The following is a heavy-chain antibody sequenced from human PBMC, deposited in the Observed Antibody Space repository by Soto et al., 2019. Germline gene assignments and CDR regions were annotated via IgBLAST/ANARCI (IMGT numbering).Heavy chain of an antibody. CDR2: IYYSGST. Sequence: VGASETLSLTCTVSGGSISSSSYYWGWIRQPPGKGLEWIGSIYYSGSTYYNPSLKSRVTISVDTSKNQFSLKLSSVTAADTAVYYCARGHYDFWSGYFATIDYWGQGTLVTVSS. D-gene: IGHD3-3*01. V-gene: IGHV4-39*01. J-gene: IGHJ4*02. CDR1: GGSISSSSYY. CDR3: ARGHYDFWSGYFATIDY.